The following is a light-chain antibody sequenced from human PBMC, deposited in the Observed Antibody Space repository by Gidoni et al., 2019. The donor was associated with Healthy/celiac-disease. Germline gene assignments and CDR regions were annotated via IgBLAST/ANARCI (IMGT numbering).Light chain of an antibody. CDR2: RDS. Sequence: SYEPTQPPSVSVALGQTARITCGGNNIGSKNVHWYQQKPGQAPVLVIYRDSNRPSGIPERFSGSNSGNTATLTISRAQAGDEADYYCQVWDSSTVVFGGGTKLTVL. J-gene: IGLJ2*01. V-gene: IGLV3-9*01. CDR3: QVWDSSTVV. CDR1: NIGSKN.